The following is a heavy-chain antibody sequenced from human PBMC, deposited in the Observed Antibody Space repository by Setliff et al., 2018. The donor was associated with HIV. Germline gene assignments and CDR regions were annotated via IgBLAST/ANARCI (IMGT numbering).Heavy chain of an antibody. Sequence: SETLSLTCTVSGGSISGYYWSWIRQPPGKGLEWIGYIYYSGSTNYNPSLKSRVTISVDTSKNQFSLKLSSVTAADTAVYYCARAPYVSGSFGWFDPWGQGTLVTVSS. CDR2: IYYSGST. CDR1: GGSISGYY. CDR3: ARAPYVSGSFGWFDP. V-gene: IGHV4-59*01. D-gene: IGHD3-10*01. J-gene: IGHJ5*02.